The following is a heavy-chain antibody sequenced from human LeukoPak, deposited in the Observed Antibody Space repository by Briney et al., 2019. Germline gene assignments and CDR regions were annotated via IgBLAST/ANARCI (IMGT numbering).Heavy chain of an antibody. CDR2: ISGSGGST. V-gene: IGHV3-23*01. CDR1: GFTFSSYA. D-gene: IGHD5-18*01. Sequence: GGSLRLSCAASGFTFSSYAMSWVRQAPGKGLEWVSAISGSGGSTYYADSVKGRFTISRDNSKSTLYLQMNSLRAEDTAVYYCARDGRGYSYGSDYWGQGTLVTVSS. J-gene: IGHJ4*02. CDR3: ARDGRGYSYGSDY.